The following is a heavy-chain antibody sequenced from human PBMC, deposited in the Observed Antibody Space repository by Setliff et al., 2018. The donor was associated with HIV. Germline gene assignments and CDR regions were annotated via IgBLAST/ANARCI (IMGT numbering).Heavy chain of an antibody. CDR3: ARGELNWNYEAGWFDPWDPRPSGEDY. V-gene: IGHV4-34*01. D-gene: IGHD1-7*01. Sequence: PSETLSLTCAVYGGSFSGYYWSWIRQPPGKGLEWIGEINHSGSTNYNPSLKSRVTISVDTSKNQFSLKLSSVTAADTAVYYCARGELNWNYEAGWFDPWDPRPSGEDYWGQGTLVTVSS. CDR1: GGSFSGYY. J-gene: IGHJ4*02. CDR2: INHSGST.